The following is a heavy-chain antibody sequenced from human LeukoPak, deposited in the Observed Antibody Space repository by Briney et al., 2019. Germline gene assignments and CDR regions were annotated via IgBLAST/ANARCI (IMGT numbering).Heavy chain of an antibody. CDR3: AGQKCSGGSCDREI. CDR1: GYSFASYA. V-gene: IGHV1-18*01. D-gene: IGHD2-15*01. CDR2: ISADSGKT. Sequence: ASVKVSCKAPGYSFASYAISWVRQAPGQGLEWMGWISADSGKTDYAQKFQGRVTMTTDTSPSTAYMELMSLRSDDTAVYYCAGQKCSGGSCDREIWGQGTLVTVSS. J-gene: IGHJ4*02.